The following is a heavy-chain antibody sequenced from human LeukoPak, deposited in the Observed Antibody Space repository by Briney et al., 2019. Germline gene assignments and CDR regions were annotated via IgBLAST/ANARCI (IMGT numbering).Heavy chain of an antibody. CDR2: INPNSGVT. D-gene: IGHD3-10*01. CDR3: ARDFMVRGVTTPDY. Sequence: ASVKVSCKASGYMFTGNHIHWVRQAPGQGLEWMGWINPNSGVTNYAQKFQGRVTMTRDTSINTAHMELSRLRYDDTAVYYCARDFMVRGVTTPDYWGQGTLVTVSS. J-gene: IGHJ4*02. CDR1: GYMFTGNH. V-gene: IGHV1-2*02.